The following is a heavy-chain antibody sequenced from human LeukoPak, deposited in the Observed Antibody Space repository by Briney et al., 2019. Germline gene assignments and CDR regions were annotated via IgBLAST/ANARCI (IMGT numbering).Heavy chain of an antibody. CDR1: GFTFSNAW. D-gene: IGHD2-15*01. CDR2: IRRKTDGGTT. J-gene: IGHJ2*01. Sequence: GGSLRPSCEASGFTFSNAWMSWVRQAPGKGLEWVGRIRRKTDGGTTDHAAPVKGRFTISRDDSKNTLYLEMNSLKTEDTAVYYCATDLDYSGYFDLWGRGVLVTVSS. V-gene: IGHV3-15*01. CDR3: ATDLDYSGYFDL.